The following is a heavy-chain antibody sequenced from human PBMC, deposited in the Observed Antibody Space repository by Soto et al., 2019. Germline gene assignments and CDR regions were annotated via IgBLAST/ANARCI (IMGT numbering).Heavy chain of an antibody. CDR2: VYYSGST. Sequence: ETLSLTCTVSVGSISNYYWTWVRQPPGKGLEWIGYVYYSGSTNYNPSLESRVTISIDASKNQFSLKMKSVTAADTAVYYCVRDYLLTGFDPWGQGALVTASS. D-gene: IGHD3-9*01. J-gene: IGHJ5*02. CDR3: VRDYLLTGFDP. V-gene: IGHV4-59*01. CDR1: VGSISNYY.